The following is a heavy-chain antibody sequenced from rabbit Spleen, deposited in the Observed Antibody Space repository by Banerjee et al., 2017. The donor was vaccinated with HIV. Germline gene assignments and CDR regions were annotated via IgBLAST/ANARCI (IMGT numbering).Heavy chain of an antibody. J-gene: IGHJ4*01. D-gene: IGHD1-1*01. Sequence: QSLEESGGDLVKPGASLTLTCTASGFSFTYIDYLCWVRQPPGKGPEWIACVAAGVSLTSYYATWAKGRFTISKTSSTTVTLQMTSLTAADTATYFCARDLVGVIGWNFYLWGQGTLV. V-gene: IGHV1S40*01. CDR1: GFSFTYIDY. CDR3: ARDLVGVIGWNFYL. CDR2: VAAGVSLTS.